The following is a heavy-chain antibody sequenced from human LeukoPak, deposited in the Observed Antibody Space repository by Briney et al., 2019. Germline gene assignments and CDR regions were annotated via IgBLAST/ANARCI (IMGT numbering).Heavy chain of an antibody. CDR1: GDSVSSDSVA. D-gene: IGHD2-21*02. CDR3: AREVDLLLVTAVNFDS. Sequence: SQTLSLTCGISGDSVSSDSVAGKWIRHSPSRGLEWLGRTDFRSKWSYDYAVAVASRIFITPDTSKAHFSLHLNSVTPEDTAVYYCAREVDLLLVTAVNFDSWGQGTLVTVSS. J-gene: IGHJ4*02. CDR2: TDFRSKWSY. V-gene: IGHV6-1*01.